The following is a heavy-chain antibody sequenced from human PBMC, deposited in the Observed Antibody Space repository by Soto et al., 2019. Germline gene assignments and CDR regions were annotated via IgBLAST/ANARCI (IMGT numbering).Heavy chain of an antibody. CDR1: GFSFSSYG. Sequence: QMQLVESGGGVVQPGRSLRLSCAASGFSFSSYGMHWVRQAPGKGLEWVAVISYDVTNKYYADSVKGRFTISRDNSKNTLYLQMNSLRAEDTAVYHCAKDLRIAVAGTDYFDSWGQGTLVTVSS. D-gene: IGHD6-19*01. CDR2: ISYDVTNK. J-gene: IGHJ4*02. V-gene: IGHV3-30*18. CDR3: AKDLRIAVAGTDYFDS.